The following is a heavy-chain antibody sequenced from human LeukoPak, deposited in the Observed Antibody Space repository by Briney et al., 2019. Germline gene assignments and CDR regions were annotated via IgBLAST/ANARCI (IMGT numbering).Heavy chain of an antibody. V-gene: IGHV1-46*01. D-gene: IGHD3-3*01. J-gene: IGHJ6*03. CDR2: INPSGGST. CDR1: GYTFTGYY. Sequence: ASVKVSCKASGYTFTGYYMHWVRQAPGQGLEWMGIINPSGGSTSYAQKFQGRVTMTRDMSTSTVYMELSSLRSEDTAVYYCARNYYDFWSGSDYYMDVWGKGTTVTVSS. CDR3: ARNYYDFWSGSDYYMDV.